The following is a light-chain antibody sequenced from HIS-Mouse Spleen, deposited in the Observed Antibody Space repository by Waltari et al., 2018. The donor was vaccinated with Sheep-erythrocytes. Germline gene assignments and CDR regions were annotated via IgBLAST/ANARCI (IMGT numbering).Light chain of an antibody. V-gene: IGLV2-11*01. CDR1: SSDVGCYNY. CDR2: DVS. Sequence: QSALTQPRSVSGSPGQSGTISCPGTSSDVGCYNYVSWYQQHQGKAPKLMIYDVSKRPSGVPDRFSGSKSGNTTSLTISGLQAEDEADYYCCSYAGSYNHVFATGTKVTVL. J-gene: IGLJ1*01. CDR3: CSYAGSYNHV.